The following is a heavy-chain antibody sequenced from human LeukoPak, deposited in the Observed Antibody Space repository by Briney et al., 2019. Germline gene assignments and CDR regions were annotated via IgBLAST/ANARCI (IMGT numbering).Heavy chain of an antibody. J-gene: IGHJ4*02. CDR3: ARDYDFWSGYAGRGTFDY. D-gene: IGHD3-3*01. CDR1: GFTFRSYW. Sequence: GGSVRLSCAVSGFTFRSYWMSWVRQAPGKGLEWVANIKQDGSEKYYVDSVKGRFTISRDNAKNSLYLQMNSLRAEDTAVYHCARDYDFWSGYAGRGTFDYWGQGTLVTVSS. CDR2: IKQDGSEK. V-gene: IGHV3-7*01.